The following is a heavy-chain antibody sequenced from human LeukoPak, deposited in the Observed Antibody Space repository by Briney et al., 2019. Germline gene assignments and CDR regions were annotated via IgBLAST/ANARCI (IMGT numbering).Heavy chain of an antibody. CDR2: IIPILGIA. CDR3: ARGYYDDGHNGTPFDY. CDR1: GGTFISYA. J-gene: IGHJ4*02. V-gene: IGHV1-69*04. Sequence: GSSVKVSCKASGGTFISYAISWVRQAPGQGLERMGRIIPILGIANYAQKFQGRVTITADKSTSTAYMELSSLRSVDTAVYYCARGYYDDGHNGTPFDYWGQGTLVTVSS. D-gene: IGHD1-1*01.